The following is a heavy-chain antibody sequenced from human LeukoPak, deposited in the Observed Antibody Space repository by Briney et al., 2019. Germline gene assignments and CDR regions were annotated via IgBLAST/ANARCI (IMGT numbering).Heavy chain of an antibody. Sequence: PGGFLRLSCAASGFTFSSYSMNWVRQAPGKGLEWVSSISSSSSYIYYADSVKGRFTISRDNAKNSLYLQMNSLRAEDTAVYYCARDRGSSWYLGILYWGQGTLVTVSS. J-gene: IGHJ4*02. CDR3: ARDRGSSWYLGILY. V-gene: IGHV3-21*01. CDR1: GFTFSSYS. D-gene: IGHD6-13*01. CDR2: ISSSSSYI.